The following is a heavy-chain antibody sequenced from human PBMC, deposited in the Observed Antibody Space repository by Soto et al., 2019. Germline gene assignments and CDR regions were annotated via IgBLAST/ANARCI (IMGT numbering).Heavy chain of an antibody. CDR1: GFTFSNAW. V-gene: IGHV3-48*01. CDR2: IKSK. J-gene: IGHJ3*02. D-gene: IGHD2-8*01. CDR3: ARDNWSGYCTNGVCPNDAFDI. Sequence: GGSLRLSCAVSGFTFSNAWMNWVRQAPGKGLEWVGRIKSKTVKGRFTISRDNAKNSLYLQMNSLRAEDTAVYYCARDNWSGYCTNGVCPNDAFDIWGQGTMVTVSS.